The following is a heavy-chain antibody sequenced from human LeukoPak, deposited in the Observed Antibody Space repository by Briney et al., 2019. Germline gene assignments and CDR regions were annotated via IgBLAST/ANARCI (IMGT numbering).Heavy chain of an antibody. CDR3: AKEAAPIWQQLGVDY. CDR2: ISGSGGST. D-gene: IGHD6-13*01. CDR1: GFAFSSYA. Sequence: PGGSLRLSCAASGFAFSSYAMSWVRQAPGKGLEWVSAISGSGGSTYYADSVKGRFTISRDNSKNTLYPQMNSLRAEDTAVYYCAKEAAPIWQQLGVDYWGQGTLVTVSS. J-gene: IGHJ4*02. V-gene: IGHV3-23*01.